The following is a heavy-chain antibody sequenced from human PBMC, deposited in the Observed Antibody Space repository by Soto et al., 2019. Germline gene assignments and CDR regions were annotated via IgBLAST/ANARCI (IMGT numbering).Heavy chain of an antibody. D-gene: IGHD3-3*01. CDR1: GFRFGDYG. Sequence: DVQLVESGGGLVQPGRSLRLSCATSGFRFGDYGMSWFRQAPGKGLEWVGFISTEPFGATTQYAASVKGRFTITRDDPKSIADLQMNSLKTEDTAVYYCSRKVTLSGVVLPTHWFDSWGQGTLVTVSS. V-gene: IGHV3-49*03. CDR2: ISTEPFGATT. J-gene: IGHJ5*01. CDR3: SRKVTLSGVVLPTHWFDS.